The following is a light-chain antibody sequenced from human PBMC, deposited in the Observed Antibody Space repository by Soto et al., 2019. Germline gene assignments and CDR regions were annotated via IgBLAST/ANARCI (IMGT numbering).Light chain of an antibody. V-gene: IGLV2-14*01. CDR1: SSDVGGYNY. CDR2: DVS. CDR3: SSYTSSSTLLYV. Sequence: QSALTQPASVSGSPGQSITISCTGTSSDVGGYNYVSWYQQHPGKAPKHLIYDVSNRPSGVSNRFSGSKSGNTASLTISGLHAEDEADYYCSSYTSSSTLLYVFGTGTKVTVL. J-gene: IGLJ1*01.